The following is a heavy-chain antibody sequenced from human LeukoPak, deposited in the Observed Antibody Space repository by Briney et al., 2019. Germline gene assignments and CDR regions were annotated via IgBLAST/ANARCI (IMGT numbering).Heavy chain of an antibody. CDR1: GFTFSSYA. Sequence: GGSLRLSCAASGFTFSSYAMSWVRQSPGKGLEWVSAISGGGGSTYYADSVKGRFTISRGNSKNTLYLQMNSLRAEDTAVYYCAKFYDISTGYFDCWGQGTLVTVSS. D-gene: IGHD3-9*01. CDR2: ISGGGGST. J-gene: IGHJ4*02. CDR3: AKFYDISTGYFDC. V-gene: IGHV3-23*01.